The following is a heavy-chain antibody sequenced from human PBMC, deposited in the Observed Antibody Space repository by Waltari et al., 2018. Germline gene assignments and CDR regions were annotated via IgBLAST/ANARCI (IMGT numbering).Heavy chain of an antibody. Sequence: QVQLVQSGAEVKKPGSSVKVSCKASGGTFSSYAISWVRQAPGQGLEWMGGIIPIFGTANYAQKFQGRVTITTVESTSTAYMELSSLRSEDTAVYYCARVVPDAAAGSAFDYWGQGTLVTVSS. D-gene: IGHD6-13*01. CDR3: ARVVPDAAAGSAFDY. CDR2: IIPIFGTA. J-gene: IGHJ4*02. V-gene: IGHV1-69*05. CDR1: GGTFSSYA.